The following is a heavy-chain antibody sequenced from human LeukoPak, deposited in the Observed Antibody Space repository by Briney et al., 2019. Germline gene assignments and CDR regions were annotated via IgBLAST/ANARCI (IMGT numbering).Heavy chain of an antibody. CDR1: GFTFSSYG. Sequence: PGGSLRLSCTASGFTFSSYGMHWVRQAPGKGLEWVAFMRYDGTNKYYADSVKGRFTISRDNAKNSLYLQMNSLRAEDTAVYYCARVLGSRVVTQNHYYYYYYMDVWGKGTTVTISS. V-gene: IGHV3-30*02. CDR3: ARVLGSRVVTQNHYYYYYYMDV. J-gene: IGHJ6*03. CDR2: MRYDGTNK. D-gene: IGHD4-23*01.